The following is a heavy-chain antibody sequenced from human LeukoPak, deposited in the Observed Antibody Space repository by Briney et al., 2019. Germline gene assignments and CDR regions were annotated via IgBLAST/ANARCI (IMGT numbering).Heavy chain of an antibody. CDR3: AKRSDYGGNWNYFDY. Sequence: PGGSLRLSCAASGYTFSTYGMSWVRHAPGKGLEWVSATSARGGSTYYADSVKGRFTISRDNSKNTLYLQMHSLRAEDTAVYYCAKRSDYGGNWNYFDYWGQGTLVTVSS. D-gene: IGHD4-23*01. CDR2: TSARGGST. CDR1: GYTFSTYG. J-gene: IGHJ4*02. V-gene: IGHV3-23*01.